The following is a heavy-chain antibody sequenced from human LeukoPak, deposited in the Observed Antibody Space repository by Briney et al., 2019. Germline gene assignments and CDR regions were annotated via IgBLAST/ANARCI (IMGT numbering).Heavy chain of an antibody. J-gene: IGHJ3*02. V-gene: IGHV3-23*01. CDR2: ISGSGGST. CDR1: GFTFSSYA. Sequence: PGGSLRLSCAASGFTFSSYAMSWVHQAPGKGLEWVSAISGSGGSTYYADSVKGRFANSRDNSKNTLYLQMNSLRAEDTAVYYCAKVSDVLLWFGELSDAFDIWGQGTMVTVSS. CDR3: AKVSDVLLWFGELSDAFDI. D-gene: IGHD3-10*01.